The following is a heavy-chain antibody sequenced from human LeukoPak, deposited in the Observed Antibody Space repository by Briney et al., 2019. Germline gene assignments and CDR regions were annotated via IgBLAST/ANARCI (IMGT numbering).Heavy chain of an antibody. Sequence: GGSLRLSCAASRFTFSSYWMSWVRQAPGKGLEWVASIKQDGSAKFYVDSVKGRFTISRDNAKNSLYLQMSSLRAEDTAMYYCARRVWGNSYYFDYWGQGTLVTVSS. J-gene: IGHJ4*02. CDR3: ARRVWGNSYYFDY. CDR2: IKQDGSAK. CDR1: RFTFSSYW. D-gene: IGHD3-16*01. V-gene: IGHV3-7*01.